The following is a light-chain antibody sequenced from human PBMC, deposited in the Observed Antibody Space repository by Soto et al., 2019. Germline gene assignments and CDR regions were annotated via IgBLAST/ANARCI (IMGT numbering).Light chain of an antibody. CDR1: SRDVGNYNL. V-gene: IGLV2-23*01. J-gene: IGLJ1*01. Sequence: QSALTQPASVSGSPGQSITISCTGTSRDVGNYNLVSWYQQYPGKAPKLMIYEAIKRPSGVSNRFSGSKSGNTASLTISGLQPEDEADYYCCSYAGSSSYVFGTGTKVTVL. CDR3: CSYAGSSSYV. CDR2: EAI.